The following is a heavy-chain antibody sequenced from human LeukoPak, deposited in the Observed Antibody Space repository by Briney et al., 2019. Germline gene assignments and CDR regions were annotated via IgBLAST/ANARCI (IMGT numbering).Heavy chain of an antibody. J-gene: IGHJ4*02. V-gene: IGHV4-34*01. CDR1: GGSFSGYY. D-gene: IGHD5-24*01. CDR2: INHSGST. CDR3: ARVNNMAAEVDY. Sequence: PSETLSLTCAVYGGSFSGYYWSWLRQPPGQGLEWIGEINHSGSTNYNPSLKSRVTISINTSKNQFSLKLSSVTAADTAVYYCARVNNMAAEVDYWGQGTLVTVSS.